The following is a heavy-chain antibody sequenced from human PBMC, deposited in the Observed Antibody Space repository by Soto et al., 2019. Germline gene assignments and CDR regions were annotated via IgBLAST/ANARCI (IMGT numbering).Heavy chain of an antibody. CDR3: AKDIETSYYDFWSGYYTSPQYYYHGMDV. J-gene: IGHJ6*02. D-gene: IGHD3-3*01. Sequence: GGSLRLSCAASGFTFSSYGMHWVRQAPGKGLEWVAVISYDGSNKYYADSVKGRFTISRDNSKNTLYLQMNSLRAEDTAVYYCAKDIETSYYDFWSGYYTSPQYYYHGMDVWGQGTTVTVSS. V-gene: IGHV3-30*18. CDR2: ISYDGSNK. CDR1: GFTFSSYG.